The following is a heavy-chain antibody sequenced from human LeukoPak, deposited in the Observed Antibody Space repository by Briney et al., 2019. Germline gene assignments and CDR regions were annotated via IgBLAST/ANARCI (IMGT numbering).Heavy chain of an antibody. CDR1: GFTFRSYA. D-gene: IGHD4-11*01. V-gene: IGHV3-23*01. CDR2: VSGSGGGA. Sequence: GGSLRLSCAASGFTFRSYAMSSVRQAPGEGLEWVSAVSGSGGGAYSADSVKGRFTISRDNSKNTLYLQMNSLRAEDTAVYARVTTIGNWFDPWGEGTLVTVSS. CDR3: VTTIGNWFDP. J-gene: IGHJ5*02.